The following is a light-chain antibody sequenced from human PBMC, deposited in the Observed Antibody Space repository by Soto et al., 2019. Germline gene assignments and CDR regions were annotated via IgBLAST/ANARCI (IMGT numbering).Light chain of an antibody. CDR1: QSLDNW. Sequence: DIQMTQSPSSVSASVGDTVTISCRASQSLDNWLAWYQQKPWNAPRLLIYAADTLENGVPSRFSGSGSGSDFTLTISSLQPEDVAPYYCQKAKSFPYTFGEGTKVEI. CDR3: QKAKSFPYT. J-gene: IGKJ2*01. CDR2: AAD. V-gene: IGKV1-12*01.